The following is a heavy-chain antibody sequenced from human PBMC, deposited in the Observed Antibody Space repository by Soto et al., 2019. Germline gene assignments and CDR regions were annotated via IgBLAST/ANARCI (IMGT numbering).Heavy chain of an antibody. CDR3: ARVLHTALDY. D-gene: IGHD5-18*01. V-gene: IGHV1-69*02. J-gene: IGHJ4*02. Sequence: QVQLVQSGAEVKKPGSSVKVSCKASGGTFSSYTISWVRQAPGQGLEWMGRIIPILGIANYAQKFQGRVTITADKYKSTDDMELSSLRSEDTALYYCARVLHTALDYWGQGTLGTGSS. CDR2: IIPILGIA. CDR1: GGTFSSYT.